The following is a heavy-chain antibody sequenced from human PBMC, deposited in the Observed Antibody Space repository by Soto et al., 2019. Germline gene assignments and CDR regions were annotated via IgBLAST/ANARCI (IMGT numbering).Heavy chain of an antibody. CDR1: GYTFTSYG. J-gene: IGHJ4*02. D-gene: IGHD3-22*01. V-gene: IGHV1-46*01. CDR2: INPSGGST. Sequence: VSCKASGYTFTSYGISWVRQAPGQGLEWMGIINPSGGSTSYAQKFQGRVTMTRDTSTSTVYMELSSLRSEDTAVYYCARDPQRYYYDSSGYLDYWGQGTLVTVSS. CDR3: ARDPQRYYYDSSGYLDY.